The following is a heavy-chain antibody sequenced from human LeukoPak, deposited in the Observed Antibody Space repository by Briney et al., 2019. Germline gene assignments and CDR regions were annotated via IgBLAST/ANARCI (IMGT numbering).Heavy chain of an antibody. J-gene: IGHJ3*02. D-gene: IGHD3-22*01. CDR3: ARHSPVVVSPTPGAFDI. CDR1: GGSISSGGYS. CDR2: IYHSGST. V-gene: IGHV4-30-2*01. Sequence: SETLSLTCAVSGGSISSGGYSWSWIRQPPGKGLEWIGYIYHSGSTYYNPSLKSRVTISVDRSKNQFSLKLSSVTAADTAVYYCARHSPVVVSPTPGAFDIWGQGTMVTVSS.